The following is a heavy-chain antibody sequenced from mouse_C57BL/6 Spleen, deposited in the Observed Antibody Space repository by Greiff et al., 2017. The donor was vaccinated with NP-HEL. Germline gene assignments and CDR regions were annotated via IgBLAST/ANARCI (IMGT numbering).Heavy chain of an antibody. D-gene: IGHD1-3*01. J-gene: IGHJ1*03. V-gene: IGHV1-52*01. Sequence: QVQLQQSGAELVRPGSSVKLSCKASGYTFTSYWMHWVKQRPIQGLEWIGNIDPSDSETHYNQKFKDKATLTVDKSSSTAYMQLSSLTSEDSAVYYCARWITRYFDVWGTGTTVTVSS. CDR2: IDPSDSET. CDR1: GYTFTSYW. CDR3: ARWITRYFDV.